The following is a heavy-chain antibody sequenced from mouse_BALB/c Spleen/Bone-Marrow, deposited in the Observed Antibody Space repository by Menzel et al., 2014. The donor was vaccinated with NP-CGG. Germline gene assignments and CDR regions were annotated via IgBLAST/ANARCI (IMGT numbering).Heavy chain of an antibody. CDR3: ARELSRAMDY. D-gene: IGHD2-12*01. Sequence: LVESGASVKVSCKASGYAFTRYNMYWVKQSHGKSLEWIGYIDPYSGGTNYNQKFKGKATLTVDKSSSTAYMHLNSLTSEDSAVYYCARELSRAMDYWGQGTSVTVSS. J-gene: IGHJ4*01. CDR2: IDPYSGGT. CDR1: GYAFTRYN. V-gene: IGHV1S135*01.